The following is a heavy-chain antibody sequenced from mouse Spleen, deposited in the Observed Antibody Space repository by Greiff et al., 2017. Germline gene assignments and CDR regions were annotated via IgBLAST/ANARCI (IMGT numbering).Heavy chain of an antibody. CDR3: ARHHYYVSSYLDY. D-gene: IGHD1-1*01. V-gene: IGHV1-80*01. CDR2: IYPGDGDT. Sequence: VQLQESGAELVKPGASVKISCKASGYAFSSYWMNWVKQRPGKGLEWIGQIYPGDGDTNYNGKFKGKATLTADKSSSTAYMQLSSLTSEDSAVYFCARHHYYVSSYLDYWGQGTTLTVSS. J-gene: IGHJ2*01. CDR1: GYAFSSYW.